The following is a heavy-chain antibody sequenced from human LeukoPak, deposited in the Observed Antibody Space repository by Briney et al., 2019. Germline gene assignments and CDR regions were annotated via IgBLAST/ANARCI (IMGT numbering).Heavy chain of an antibody. CDR3: ARGAYYYDSSGSFDY. Sequence: GGSLRPSCAASGFTFSSYWMHWVRQAPGKGLVWVSRINSDGSSTSYADSVKGRFTTSRDNAKNTLYLQMNSLRAEDTAVYYCARGAYYYDSSGSFDYWGQGTLVTVSS. CDR2: INSDGSST. V-gene: IGHV3-74*01. D-gene: IGHD3-22*01. J-gene: IGHJ4*02. CDR1: GFTFSSYW.